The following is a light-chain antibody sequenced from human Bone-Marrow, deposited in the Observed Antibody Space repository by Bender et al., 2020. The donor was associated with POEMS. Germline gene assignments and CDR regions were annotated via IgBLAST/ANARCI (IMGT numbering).Light chain of an antibody. Sequence: QSVLTQPPSVSGAPGQRVSISCTGSSSNIGAGYDVHWYQQLPGTAPRCLIFDSNNRPSGVPDRFSGSKSGTSASLAITGLQAEDEADYYCQSYDSSLSGAVFGGGTKLTVL. J-gene: IGLJ2*01. V-gene: IGLV1-40*01. CDR3: QSYDSSLSGAV. CDR2: DSN. CDR1: SSNIGAGYD.